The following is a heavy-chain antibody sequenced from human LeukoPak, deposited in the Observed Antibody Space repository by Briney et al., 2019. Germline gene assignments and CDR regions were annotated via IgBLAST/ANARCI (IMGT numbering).Heavy chain of an antibody. CDR2: IYYRGST. V-gene: IGHV4-39*01. CDR1: GGSISSNFYY. D-gene: IGHD3-16*01. J-gene: IGHJ4*02. Sequence: SETLSFTCTVSGGSISSNFYYWGWLRQPPGKGLEWIGNIYYRGSTYYNPSLKSRVTISVDTSKNQFSLKLTSVTAADTAVYYCARFIHLGEYKHYFDYWGQGTLVTVSS. CDR3: ARFIHLGEYKHYFDY.